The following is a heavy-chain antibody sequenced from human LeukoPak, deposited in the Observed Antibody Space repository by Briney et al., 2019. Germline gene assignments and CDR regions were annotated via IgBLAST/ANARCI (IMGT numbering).Heavy chain of an antibody. CDR3: ARELVMITFGGVIARGAFDI. J-gene: IGHJ3*02. V-gene: IGHV3-7*01. Sequence: GGSLRLSCAVSGFTFSGFWMSWSRQAPGKGLEWVASINSDGSEGYYADVVKGRFTISRDNAKNSLYLQMNSLRAEDTAVYYCARELVMITFGGVIARGAFDIWGQGTMVTVSS. CDR2: INSDGSEG. CDR1: GFTFSGFW. D-gene: IGHD3-16*02.